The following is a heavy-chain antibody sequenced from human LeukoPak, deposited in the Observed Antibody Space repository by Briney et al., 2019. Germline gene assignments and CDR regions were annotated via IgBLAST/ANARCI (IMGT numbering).Heavy chain of an antibody. Sequence: PGRSLRLSCAASGFTFSSYGMHWVRQAPGKGLEWVAVISYDGSNKYYADSVKGRFTISRDNSKNTLYLQMNSLRAEDTAVYYCAKYRLSFTMVRGSIDYCGQGTLVNVSS. CDR1: GFTFSSYG. D-gene: IGHD3-10*01. J-gene: IGHJ4*02. CDR2: ISYDGSNK. V-gene: IGHV3-30*18. CDR3: AKYRLSFTMVRGSIDY.